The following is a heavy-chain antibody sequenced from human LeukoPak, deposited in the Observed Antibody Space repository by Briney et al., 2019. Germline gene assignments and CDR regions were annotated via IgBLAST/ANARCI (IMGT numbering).Heavy chain of an antibody. CDR3: ARDRDTGTYFATNAFDL. CDR2: IHSDGSSA. J-gene: IGHJ3*01. CDR1: GFIFTNHW. D-gene: IGHD3-9*01. V-gene: IGHV3-74*01. Sequence: PGGSLRLSCAASGFIFTNHWMHWVRQAPGKGLVWVSRIHSDGSSADYVDSVKGRFTISRDNAKNTLYLQLSSLRVEDTAVYYCARDRDTGTYFATNAFDLWGQGTMVAASS.